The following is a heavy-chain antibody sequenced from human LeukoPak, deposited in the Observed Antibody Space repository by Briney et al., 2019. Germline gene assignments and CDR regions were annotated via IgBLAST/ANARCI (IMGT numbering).Heavy chain of an antibody. CDR3: ARSSGGGYCSSTSCPVDV. CDR2: INHSGST. D-gene: IGHD2-2*01. V-gene: IGHV4-34*01. Sequence: PSETLSLTCAVFGGSFSDFFWSWIRQPPGKGLEWIGEINHSGSTNYNPSLKSRVTISLDTSKNQFSLKLNSVTAADTAVYYCARSSGGGYCSSTSCPVDVWGQGTTVTVSS. J-gene: IGHJ6*02. CDR1: GGSFSDFF.